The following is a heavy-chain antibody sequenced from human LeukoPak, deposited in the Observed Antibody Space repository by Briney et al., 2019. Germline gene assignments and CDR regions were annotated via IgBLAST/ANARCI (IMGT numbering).Heavy chain of an antibody. D-gene: IGHD5-24*01. CDR3: ARDKEKGWLQL. J-gene: IGHJ4*02. CDR2: INPNSGGT. V-gene: IGHV1-2*02. Sequence: ASVKVSCKASGYTFTGYYMHWVRQAPRQGLEWMGWINPNSGGTNYAQKFQGRVTMTRDTSISTAYMELSSLRSEDTAVYYCARDKEKGWLQLWGQGTLVTVSS. CDR1: GYTFTGYY.